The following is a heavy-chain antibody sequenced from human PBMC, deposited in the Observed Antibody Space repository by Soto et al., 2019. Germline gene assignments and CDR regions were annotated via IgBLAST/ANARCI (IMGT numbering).Heavy chain of an antibody. CDR1: GGSISSYY. Sequence: SETLSLTCTVSGGSISSYYWSWIRQPPGKGLEWIGYIYYSGSTNYNPSLKSRVTISVDTSKNQFSLKLSSVTAADTAVYYCARLANIFDFDNWGHGTLVTVSS. D-gene: IGHD2-21*01. V-gene: IGHV4-59*01. J-gene: IGHJ4*01. CDR3: ARLANIFDFDN. CDR2: IYYSGST.